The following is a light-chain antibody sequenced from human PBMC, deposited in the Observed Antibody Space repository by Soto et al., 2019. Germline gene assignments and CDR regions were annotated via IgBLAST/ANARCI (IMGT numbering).Light chain of an antibody. J-gene: IGKJ1*01. CDR1: QGISSY. CDR2: AAS. V-gene: IGKV1-8*01. CDR3: QQYYNYPWT. Sequence: AIRMTQSPSSFSASTGDRVTITCRASQGISSYLAWYQQKPGKAPKLLIYAASTLQSGLPSRFSGSGSGTDFTLTISCLQSEDFATYYCQQYYNYPWTFGQGTKVEIK.